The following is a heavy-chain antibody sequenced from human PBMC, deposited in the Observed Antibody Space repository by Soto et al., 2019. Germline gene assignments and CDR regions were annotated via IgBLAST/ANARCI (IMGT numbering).Heavy chain of an antibody. Sequence: SGPTLVNPAETLTLTCSVSGFSLTDTRMGVSWIRQAPGKALEWLAHIISNDDKSYSTSLKSRLTISKDTSKSQVVLRMTNMDPVDTGRYYCARALFYSDSDGYYFEFDYWGPGTLVTVSS. D-gene: IGHD3-22*01. J-gene: IGHJ4*02. CDR3: ARALFYSDSDGYYFEFDY. CDR2: IISNDDK. CDR1: GFSLTDTRMG. V-gene: IGHV2-26*01.